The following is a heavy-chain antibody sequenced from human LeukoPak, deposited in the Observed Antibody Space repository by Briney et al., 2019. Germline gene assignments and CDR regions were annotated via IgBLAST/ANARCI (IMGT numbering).Heavy chain of an antibody. CDR2: IYHSGST. D-gene: IGHD3-3*01. J-gene: IGHJ4*02. Sequence: PSETLSLTCTVSGYYISSGYYWGWIRQPPGKGLAWIGSIYHSGSTYYNPSLKSRVTISVDTSKNQFSLKLSSVTAADTAVYYCARSQGVLEWLLYDYWGQGTLVTVSS. CDR1: GYYISSGYY. CDR3: ARSQGVLEWLLYDY. V-gene: IGHV4-38-2*02.